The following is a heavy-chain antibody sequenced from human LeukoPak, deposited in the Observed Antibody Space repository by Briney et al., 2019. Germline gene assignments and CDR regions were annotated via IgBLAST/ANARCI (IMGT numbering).Heavy chain of an antibody. J-gene: IGHJ4*02. D-gene: IGHD4-17*01. CDR1: GFTFSSYA. Sequence: GGSLRLSCAASGFTFSSYAMSWVRQAPGKGLEWVSAISGSGGRTYYADSVKGRFTISRDNSKNTLYLQMNSLRAEDTAVYYCAKDVGYGDYGGFDYWGQGTLVTVSS. CDR2: ISGSGGRT. V-gene: IGHV3-23*01. CDR3: AKDVGYGDYGGFDY.